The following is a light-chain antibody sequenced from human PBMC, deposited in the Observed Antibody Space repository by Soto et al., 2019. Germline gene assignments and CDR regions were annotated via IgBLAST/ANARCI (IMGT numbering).Light chain of an antibody. V-gene: IGKV2-28*01. CDR3: MQALQAPLT. CDR2: LGS. Sequence: IVMTQSPLSLPVTPGEPASISCRSSHSLLYSNGYNYLDWYLQKPGQSPQLLIYLGSNRASGVPDRFSGSVSGTDFTLKISRVEAEDVGLYYCMQALQAPLTFGQGTKVDI. J-gene: IGKJ1*01. CDR1: HSLLYSNGYNY.